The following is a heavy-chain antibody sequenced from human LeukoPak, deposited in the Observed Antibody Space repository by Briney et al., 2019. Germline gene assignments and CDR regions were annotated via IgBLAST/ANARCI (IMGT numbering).Heavy chain of an antibody. V-gene: IGHV3-23*01. D-gene: IGHD3-10*01. CDR1: GFTFSSYA. CDR2: ISGSGGST. J-gene: IGHJ6*02. CDR3: AAMVPYYYYGMDV. Sequence: PGGSVRLSCAASGFTFSSYAMSWVRQAPGKGLEWVSAISGSGGSTYYADSVKGRFTISRDNSKNTLYLQMNSLRAEDTAVYYCAAMVPYYYYGMDVWGQGTTVTVSS.